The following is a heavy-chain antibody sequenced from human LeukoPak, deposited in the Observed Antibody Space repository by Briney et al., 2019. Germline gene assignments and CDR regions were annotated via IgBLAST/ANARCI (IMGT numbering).Heavy chain of an antibody. V-gene: IGHV3-64*01. CDR3: ARDSGYDWRNYYMDV. D-gene: IGHD5-12*01. CDR1: GFTFSSYS. J-gene: IGHJ6*03. Sequence: GGSLRLSCGASGFTFSSYSMHWVRQAPGKGLEYVSAISSNGGSTNYANSVKGRFSISRDNAKNSLYLQMNSLRAEDTAVYYCARDSGYDWRNYYMDVWGKGTTVTISS. CDR2: ISSNGGST.